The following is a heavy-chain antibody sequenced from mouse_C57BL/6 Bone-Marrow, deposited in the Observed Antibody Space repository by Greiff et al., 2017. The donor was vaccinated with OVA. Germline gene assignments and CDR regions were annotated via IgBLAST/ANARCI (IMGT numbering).Heavy chain of an antibody. CDR1: GFSFNTYA. CDR3: VRHDVYWYYDV. J-gene: IGHJ1*03. Sequence: EVQLVASGGGLVQPKGSLKLSCAASGFSFNTYAMNWVRQAPGKGLEWVARIRSKSNNYATYYADSVKDRFTISRDDSESMLYLQMNNLKTEDTAMYYCVRHDVYWYYDVWGTGTTVTVSS. CDR2: IRSKSNNYAT. D-gene: IGHD2-3*01. V-gene: IGHV10-1*01.